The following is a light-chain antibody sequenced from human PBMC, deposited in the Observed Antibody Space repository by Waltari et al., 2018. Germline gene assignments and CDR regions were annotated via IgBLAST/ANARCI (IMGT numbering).Light chain of an antibody. Sequence: QSALTQPPSASGSPGQSVTISCTRTSRDVGGYNYVSWYQQHPGKAPKLMINEVSKRPSGVPDRFSGSKSGNTASLTVSGLQAEDEADYYCSSYAGSNNVVFGGGTKLTVL. V-gene: IGLV2-8*01. CDR1: SRDVGGYNY. J-gene: IGLJ2*01. CDR3: SSYAGSNNVV. CDR2: EVS.